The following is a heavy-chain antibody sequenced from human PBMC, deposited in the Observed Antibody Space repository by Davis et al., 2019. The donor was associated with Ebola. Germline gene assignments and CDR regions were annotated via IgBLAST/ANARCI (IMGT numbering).Heavy chain of an antibody. J-gene: IGHJ4*02. CDR2: IIPILGIA. CDR1: GYSFTSYW. CDR3: ARDPNALDLGQRFLEWLAYFDY. V-gene: IGHV1-69*04. Sequence: KISCKGSGYSFTSYWIGWVRQAPGQGLEWMGRIIPILGIANYAQKFQGRVTITADKSTSTAYMELSSLRSEDTAVYYCARDPNALDLGQRFLEWLAYFDYWGQGTLVTVSS. D-gene: IGHD3-3*01.